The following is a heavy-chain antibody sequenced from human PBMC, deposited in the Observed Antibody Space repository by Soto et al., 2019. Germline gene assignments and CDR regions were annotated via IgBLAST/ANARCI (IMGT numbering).Heavy chain of an antibody. Sequence: SGTLSLTCDVSGVSITGGGYSWTWIRQPPGKGLERIGYIYGDGRTAYNPSLTSRVTISLDMSKNQFFLSLTSVTAADSAVYYWARSNYGSARKFEPWGQGIRVNVAS. CDR2: IYGDGRT. D-gene: IGHD4-17*01. CDR3: ARSNYGSARKFEP. V-gene: IGHV4-30-2*01. CDR1: GVSITGGGYS. J-gene: IGHJ5*02.